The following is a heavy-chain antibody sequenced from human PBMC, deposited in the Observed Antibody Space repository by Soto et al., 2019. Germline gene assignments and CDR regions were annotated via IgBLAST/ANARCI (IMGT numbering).Heavy chain of an antibody. CDR2: IYYSGST. V-gene: IGHV4-31*03. CDR1: GGSISSGGYY. J-gene: IGHJ5*02. CDR3: ARVGGINWFDP. Sequence: QVQLQESGPGLVKPSQTLSLTCTVSGGSISSGGYYWSWIRQHPGKGLEWIGYIYYSGSTYYNPSRKSRVTISADTVKNQFTLKLSSVTAADTAVYYCARVGGINWFDPWGQGTLVTVSS. D-gene: IGHD3-16*01.